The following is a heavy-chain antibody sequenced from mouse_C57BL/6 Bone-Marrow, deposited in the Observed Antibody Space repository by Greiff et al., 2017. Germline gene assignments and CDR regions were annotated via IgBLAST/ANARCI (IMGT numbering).Heavy chain of an antibody. D-gene: IGHD1-1*01. CDR2: IRLKSDNYAT. CDR1: GFTFSNYW. J-gene: IGHJ2*01. CDR3: TGGIYYYGSSYFDY. V-gene: IGHV6-3*01. Sequence: EVKVEESGGGLVQPGGSMKLSCVASGFTFSNYWMNWVRQSPEKGLEWVAQIRLKSDNYATHYAESVKGRFTISRDDSKSSVYLQMNNLRAEDTGIYYCTGGIYYYGSSYFDYWGQGTTLTVSS.